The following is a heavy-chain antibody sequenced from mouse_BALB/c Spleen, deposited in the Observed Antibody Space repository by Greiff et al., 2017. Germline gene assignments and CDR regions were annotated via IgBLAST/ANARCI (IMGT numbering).Heavy chain of an antibody. CDR1: GFTFSSFG. D-gene: IGHD2-2*01. Sequence: EVKLVESGGGLVQPGGSRKLSCAASGFTFSSFGMHWVRQAPEKGLEWVAYISSGSSTIYYADTVKGRFTISRDNPKDPLFLQMTSLRAEDTAMYYCARDGYDGWVADWGQGTRVTVSA. CDR2: ISSGSSTI. CDR3: ARDGYDGWVAD. V-gene: IGHV5-17*02. J-gene: IGHJ3*01.